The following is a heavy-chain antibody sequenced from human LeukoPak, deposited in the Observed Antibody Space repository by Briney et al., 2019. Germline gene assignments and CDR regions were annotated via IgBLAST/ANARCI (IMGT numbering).Heavy chain of an antibody. V-gene: IGHV4-28*05. D-gene: IGHD5-18*01. CDR3: ARTNGIHLHFDC. Sequence: SDTLSLTCAVSGYSTSSSNWWGWIRQPPGKGLEWIGYIYYSRTIYYNPSLKSRGTMSVDTSKNHFSLKLSSVTAVDPAVYYCARTNGIHLHFDCWGQGTLVTVSS. CDR1: GYSTSSSNW. CDR2: IYYSRTI. J-gene: IGHJ4*02.